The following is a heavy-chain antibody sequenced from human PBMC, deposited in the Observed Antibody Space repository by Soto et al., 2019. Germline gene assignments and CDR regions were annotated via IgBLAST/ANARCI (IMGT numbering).Heavy chain of an antibody. J-gene: IGHJ6*02. Sequence: ASVKVSCKESVYTFTSYYIHWVRQAPGQGLEWMGIINPSGGSTSYAQKFQGRVTMTRDTSTSTVYMELSSLRSEDTAVYYCARSAIFGVAPYYYYGMDVWGQGTTVTVSS. D-gene: IGHD3-3*01. CDR3: ARSAIFGVAPYYYYGMDV. CDR1: VYTFTSYY. CDR2: INPSGGST. V-gene: IGHV1-46*01.